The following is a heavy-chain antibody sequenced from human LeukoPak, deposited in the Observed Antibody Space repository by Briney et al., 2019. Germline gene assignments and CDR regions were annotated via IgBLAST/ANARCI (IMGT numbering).Heavy chain of an antibody. Sequence: ASVKVSCKASGYTFTSYGSSWVRQAPGQGLEWMGWISAYNGNTNYAQKLQGRVTMTTDTSTSTAYMELRSLRSDDTAVYYCARASAAAGGDWFDPWGQGTLVTVSS. V-gene: IGHV1-18*01. J-gene: IGHJ5*02. CDR3: ARASAAAGGDWFDP. CDR1: GYTFTSYG. D-gene: IGHD6-13*01. CDR2: ISAYNGNT.